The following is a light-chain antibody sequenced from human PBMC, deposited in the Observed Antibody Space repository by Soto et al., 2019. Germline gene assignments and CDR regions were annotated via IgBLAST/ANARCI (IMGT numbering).Light chain of an antibody. J-gene: IGKJ1*01. Sequence: DIQMTQSPSTLSASVGDRVTITCRASQTISGWLAWYQQKPGKAPKLLIFEASILESGVPSRFSGSRSGTEFTLTIDSLQPDDFATYYCQQYTGYSPTFGQGTKVEI. V-gene: IGKV1-5*03. CDR1: QTISGW. CDR3: QQYTGYSPT. CDR2: EAS.